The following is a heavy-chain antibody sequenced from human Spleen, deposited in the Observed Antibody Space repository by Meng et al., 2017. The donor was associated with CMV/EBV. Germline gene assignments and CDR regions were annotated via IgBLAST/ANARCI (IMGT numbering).Heavy chain of an antibody. CDR2: ISRNSTYI. Sequence: GESLKIAFAASGFLFGNYNLNWVRQAPGQGLEWVSSISRNSTYIYQADSRKGRFTISRDNAKNSLHRDIDSLRAGDTAVYYCARARLAVAGEDYYDFGMDVWGQGTTATVSS. V-gene: IGHV3-21*01. D-gene: IGHD6-19*01. CDR3: ARARLAVAGEDYYDFGMDV. J-gene: IGHJ6*02. CDR1: GFLFGNYN.